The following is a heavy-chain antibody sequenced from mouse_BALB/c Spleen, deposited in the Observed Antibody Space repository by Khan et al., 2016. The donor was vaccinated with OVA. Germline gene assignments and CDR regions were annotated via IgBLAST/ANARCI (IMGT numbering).Heavy chain of an antibody. D-gene: IGHD2-1*01. CDR2: INPSSGGT. Sequence: QVQLQQSGAELVKPGASVRLSCTASGYTFTSYYLYWVKQRPGQGLEWIGDINPSSGGTNFNEKFKSKATLTVDKSSSTAYIQLNSLTSEDSAVYYCTRSGYGTFAYWGQGTLVTVSA. V-gene: IGHV1S81*02. CDR3: TRSGYGTFAY. J-gene: IGHJ3*01. CDR1: GYTFTSYY.